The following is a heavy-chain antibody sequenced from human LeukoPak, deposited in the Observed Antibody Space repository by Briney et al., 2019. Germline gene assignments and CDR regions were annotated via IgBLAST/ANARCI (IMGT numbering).Heavy chain of an antibody. CDR1: GFTSRSYW. D-gene: IGHD3-10*01. CDR3: ARSPGAITMPTDYFDY. Sequence: PRGSLRLSCAPSGFTSRSYWMHRVRQAPGTGLVWVSRINSDGSSTSYADSVKGRFTISRDNAKNTLYLQMNSLRAEDTAVYYCARSPGAITMPTDYFDYWGQGTLVTVSS. J-gene: IGHJ4*02. CDR2: INSDGSST. V-gene: IGHV3-74*01.